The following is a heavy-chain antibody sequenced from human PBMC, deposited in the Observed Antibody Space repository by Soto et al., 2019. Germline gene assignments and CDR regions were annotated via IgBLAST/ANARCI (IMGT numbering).Heavy chain of an antibody. Sequence: EVQLVESGGGLVKPGGYLRLSCAASGFTFSTYSMNWVRQAPGKGLEWVSSISSSSSYIYYADSVKGRFTISRDNAKNSLYLQMNSLRAEDTAVYYCARYDSSGYYWPYYYYGMDVWGRGTTVTVSS. CDR1: GFTFSTYS. D-gene: IGHD3-22*01. V-gene: IGHV3-21*01. CDR2: ISSSSSYI. CDR3: ARYDSSGYYWPYYYYGMDV. J-gene: IGHJ6*02.